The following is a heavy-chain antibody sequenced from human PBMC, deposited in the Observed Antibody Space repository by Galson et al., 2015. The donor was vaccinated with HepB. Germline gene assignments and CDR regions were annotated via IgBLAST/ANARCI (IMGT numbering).Heavy chain of an antibody. V-gene: IGHV4-59*08. J-gene: IGHJ6*02. Sequence: SETLSLTCTLSGISISTYFWSWIRQPPGKGLEWVGYIYYNGSTNYNPSLKSRVTISADTSKNHLSLILRSVTAADTAVYFCARHGGISYRTRQNSYYYGMDVWGQGTTVIVSS. CDR3: ARHGGISYRTRQNSYYYGMDV. CDR1: GISISTYF. D-gene: IGHD3-16*02. CDR2: IYYNGST.